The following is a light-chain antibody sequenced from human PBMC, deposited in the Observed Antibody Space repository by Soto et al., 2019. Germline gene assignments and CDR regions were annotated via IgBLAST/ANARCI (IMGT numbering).Light chain of an antibody. CDR1: QSVSSSY. Sequence: EIVLTQSPGTLSLSPGERATISCRASQSVSSSYLAWYQNKPGQAPRLLIYGASSRATGIPDRFSGSGSGTDFTLTISRLDPEDFAVYYCQQYGSSPAFGQGTKVEIK. CDR2: GAS. V-gene: IGKV3-20*01. J-gene: IGKJ1*01. CDR3: QQYGSSPA.